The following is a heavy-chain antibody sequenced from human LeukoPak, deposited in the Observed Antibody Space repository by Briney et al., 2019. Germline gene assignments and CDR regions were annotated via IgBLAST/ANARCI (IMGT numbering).Heavy chain of an antibody. J-gene: IGHJ4*02. V-gene: IGHV4-59*08. CDR1: GGSISSYY. CDR3: ASSLGGSSGWYAYFDY. Sequence: PSETLSLTCTVSGGSISSYYWSWIRQPPGKGLGWIGYIYYSGSTNYNPSLKSRVTISVDTSKNQFSLKLSSVTAADTAVYYCASSLGGSSGWYAYFDYWGQGTLVTVSS. D-gene: IGHD6-19*01. CDR2: IYYSGST.